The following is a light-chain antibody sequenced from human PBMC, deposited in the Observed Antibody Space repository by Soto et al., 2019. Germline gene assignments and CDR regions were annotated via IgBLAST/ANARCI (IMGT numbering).Light chain of an antibody. V-gene: IGKV1-5*03. Sequence: DVQMTQSPSTLSASVGERVTITCRASQSVSHFLAWYQQKPGKAPKLLIYKASTLESGVPARFSGSGSGTAFTLTISSLQPDDFGTYYCQQFNSYWWKLGQGTKVDIK. CDR1: QSVSHF. J-gene: IGKJ1*01. CDR2: KAS. CDR3: QQFNSYWWK.